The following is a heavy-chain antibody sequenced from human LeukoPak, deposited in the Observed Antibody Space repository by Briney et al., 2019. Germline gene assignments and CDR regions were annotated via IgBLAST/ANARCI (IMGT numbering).Heavy chain of an antibody. J-gene: IGHJ4*02. Sequence: SQTLSLTCAISGDSVSSDSAAWNWIRQSPSRGLEWLGRTYYRSTWYNDYSIPVKSRITINPDTSKNQFSLQLNSVTPDDTAVYFCARVAGAAFDYWGQGTLVTVSS. D-gene: IGHD2-15*01. CDR3: ARVAGAAFDY. V-gene: IGHV6-1*01. CDR2: TYYRSTWYN. CDR1: GDSVSSDSAA.